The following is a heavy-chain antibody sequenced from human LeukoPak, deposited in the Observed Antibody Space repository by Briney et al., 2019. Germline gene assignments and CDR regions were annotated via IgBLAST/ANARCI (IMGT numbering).Heavy chain of an antibody. CDR3: ARDRNYYDSSGYHRVDY. V-gene: IGHV3-11*04. CDR2: ISSSGSTI. Sequence: GGSLRLSCAASGFTFSDYYMSWIRQAAGKGLEWVSYISSSGSTIYYADSVKGRFTISRDNAKNSLYLQMNSLRAEDTAVYYCARDRNYYDSSGYHRVDYWGQGTLVTVSS. J-gene: IGHJ4*02. D-gene: IGHD3-22*01. CDR1: GFTFSDYY.